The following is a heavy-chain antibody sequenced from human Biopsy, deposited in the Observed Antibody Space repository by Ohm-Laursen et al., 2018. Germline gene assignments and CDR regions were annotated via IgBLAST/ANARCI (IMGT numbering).Heavy chain of an antibody. J-gene: IGHJ1*01. CDR1: GGTFSNYG. CDR3: ATKLTGYFHH. D-gene: IGHD3-9*01. CDR2: NIPILGTG. Sequence: AVKVSCKAPGGTFSNYGVNWVRQAPGQGLEGLGGNIPILGTGNYAQKFQDRVTVAWDTSTSTATMELRSLRSDDTAVYYCATKLTGYFHHWGQGTLVIVSS. V-gene: IGHV1-69*06.